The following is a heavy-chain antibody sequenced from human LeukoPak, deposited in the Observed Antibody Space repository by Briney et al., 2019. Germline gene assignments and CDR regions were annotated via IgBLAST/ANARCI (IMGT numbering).Heavy chain of an antibody. D-gene: IGHD1-26*01. CDR3: ARESYTGEFDY. CDR2: ISYDGSNK. Sequence: PGGSLRLSCAASGFTFSSYAMHWVRQAPGKGLEWVAVISYDGSNKYYADSVKGRFTISRDNSKNTLYLQMNSLRAEDTAVYYCARESYTGEFDYWGQGTLVTVSS. J-gene: IGHJ4*02. V-gene: IGHV3-30-3*01. CDR1: GFTFSSYA.